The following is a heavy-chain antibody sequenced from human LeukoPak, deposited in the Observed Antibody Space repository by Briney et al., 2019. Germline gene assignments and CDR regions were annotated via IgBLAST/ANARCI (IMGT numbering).Heavy chain of an antibody. CDR2: VNRDGSET. CDR1: GFTFSSYG. CDR3: ARNNGMDV. Sequence: GGSLRLSCAASGFTFSSYGMHWVRQVPGRGPEWVANVNRDGSETYYLDSVKGRFTISKDNAKNSLYLQMNSLRAEDTVLYHCARNNGMDVWGQGTTVIVSS. J-gene: IGHJ6*02. V-gene: IGHV3-7*03.